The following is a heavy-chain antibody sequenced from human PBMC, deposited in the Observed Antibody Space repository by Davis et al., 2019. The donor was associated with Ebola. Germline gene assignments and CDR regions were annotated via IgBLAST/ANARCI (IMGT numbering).Heavy chain of an antibody. D-gene: IGHD3-3*01. Sequence: SETLSLTCAVYGGSFSGYYWSWIRQPPGKGLEWIGEINHSGSTNYNPSLKSRVTISVDTSKNQFSLKLSSVTAADTAVYFCAGHNAYPLEWAPVYDYWGQGILVTASS. V-gene: IGHV4-34*01. J-gene: IGHJ4*02. CDR2: INHSGST. CDR3: AGHNAYPLEWAPVYDY. CDR1: GGSFSGYY.